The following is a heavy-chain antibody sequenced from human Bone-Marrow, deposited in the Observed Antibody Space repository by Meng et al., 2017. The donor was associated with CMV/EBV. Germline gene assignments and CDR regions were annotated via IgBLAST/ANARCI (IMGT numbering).Heavy chain of an antibody. D-gene: IGHD5-12*01. CDR2: INPNSGGT. Sequence: QVQLVQSGAEVKKPGASVKVSCKASGYTFTGYYMHWVRQAPGQGLEWMGWINPNSGGTNYAQKFQGRVTMTRDTSISTAYMDLSRLRSDDTAVYYCARVVVATSINNWFDPWGQGTLVTVSS. CDR1: GYTFTGYY. V-gene: IGHV1-2*02. J-gene: IGHJ5*02. CDR3: ARVVVATSINNWFDP.